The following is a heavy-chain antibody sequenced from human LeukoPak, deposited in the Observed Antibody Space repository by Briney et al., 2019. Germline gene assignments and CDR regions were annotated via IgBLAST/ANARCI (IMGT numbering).Heavy chain of an antibody. V-gene: IGHV3-74*01. J-gene: IGHJ4*02. D-gene: IGHD2-21*02. Sequence: GGSLRLSCAASGFTFSSYAMHWVRQAPGKGLVLVSRVKSDGSSTSYADSVKGRFTIPRDNARNTLYLQMNSLRSEDTAVYYCARDGFLGPVTAYLDYWGQGTPVTVSS. CDR2: VKSDGSST. CDR3: ARDGFLGPVTAYLDY. CDR1: GFTFSSYA.